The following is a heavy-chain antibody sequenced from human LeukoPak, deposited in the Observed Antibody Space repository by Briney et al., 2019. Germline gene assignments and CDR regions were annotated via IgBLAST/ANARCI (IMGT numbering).Heavy chain of an antibody. CDR3: ARDLIAAAGVY. Sequence: GGSLRLSCAASGFTFSSYSMTWVRQAPGKGLEWVSYISSSSSTIYYADSVKGRFTISRDNAKNSLYLQMNSRRDEDTAVYYCARDLIAAAGVYWGQGTLVTVSS. D-gene: IGHD6-13*01. CDR2: ISSSSSTI. J-gene: IGHJ4*02. CDR1: GFTFSSYS. V-gene: IGHV3-48*02.